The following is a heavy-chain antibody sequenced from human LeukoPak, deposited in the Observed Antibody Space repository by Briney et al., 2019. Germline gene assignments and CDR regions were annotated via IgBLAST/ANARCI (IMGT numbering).Heavy chain of an antibody. J-gene: IGHJ6*04. CDR1: GGSISSGSYY. Sequence: SEPLSLPCSVAGGSISSGSYYWSWIRQPAGQGLEWIGRIYTSGSTNYNPSLKSRVTISVDTSKNQFSLKLSSVTAADTAVYYCARAVSYVWGKGTTVTVSS. CDR2: IYTSGST. V-gene: IGHV4-61*02. CDR3: ARAVSYV. D-gene: IGHD2-15*01.